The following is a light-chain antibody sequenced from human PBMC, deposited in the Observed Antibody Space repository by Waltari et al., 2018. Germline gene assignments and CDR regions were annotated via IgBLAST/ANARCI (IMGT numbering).Light chain of an antibody. CDR2: GAS. CDR1: QNTNSN. J-gene: IGKJ1*01. CDR3: QQHNNWPRT. V-gene: IGKV3-15*01. Sequence: EVVMTQSPATLSVSPGERANLSCRASQNTNSNLVWYQQKPGQAPRLLIFGASTRATGIPARFSGSGSGTEFTLTISSLQSEDFVVYYCQQHNNWPRTFGQGTKVEIK.